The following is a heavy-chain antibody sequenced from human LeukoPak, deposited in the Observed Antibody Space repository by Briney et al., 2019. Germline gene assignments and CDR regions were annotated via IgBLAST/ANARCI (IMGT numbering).Heavy chain of an antibody. J-gene: IGHJ4*02. CDR3: ARIPQAAAGYFDY. CDR2: ISGSGGST. Sequence: GGSLRLSCAASGFTFDDYTMHWVRQAPGKGLEWVSAISGSGGSTYYADSVKGRFTISRDNSKNTLYLQMNSLRAEDTAVYYCARIPQAAAGYFDYWGQGTLVTVSS. CDR1: GFTFDDYT. V-gene: IGHV3-23*01. D-gene: IGHD6-13*01.